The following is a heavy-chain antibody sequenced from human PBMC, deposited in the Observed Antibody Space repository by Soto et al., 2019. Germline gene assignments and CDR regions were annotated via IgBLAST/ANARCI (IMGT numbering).Heavy chain of an antibody. Sequence: SETLSLTCTVSGGSISIYYWIWIRQPPGKGLEWIGYIYYSGSTNYNPSLKSRVTISVDTSKNQFSLKLSSVTAADTAVYYCARIRSGGRMWGYFEYSGQGTLVTVSS. V-gene: IGHV4-59*01. J-gene: IGHJ4*02. CDR3: ARIRSGGRMWGYFEY. CDR2: IYYSGST. D-gene: IGHD2-15*01. CDR1: GGSISIYY.